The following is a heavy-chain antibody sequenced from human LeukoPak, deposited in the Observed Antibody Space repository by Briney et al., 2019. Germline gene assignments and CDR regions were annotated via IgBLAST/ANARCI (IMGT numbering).Heavy chain of an antibody. D-gene: IGHD3-10*01. CDR2: MFHSGST. CDR3: ARAYGSGSYFHWFDP. V-gene: IGHV4-59*05. J-gene: IGHJ5*02. Sequence: SETLFLTCTVSGGSISGYYWSWIRQPPGKGLEWIGSMFHSGSTYDNPSLRSRVTISVDTSKNQFSLKLSSVTAADTAVYYCARAYGSGSYFHWFDPWGQGTLVTVSS. CDR1: GGSISGYY.